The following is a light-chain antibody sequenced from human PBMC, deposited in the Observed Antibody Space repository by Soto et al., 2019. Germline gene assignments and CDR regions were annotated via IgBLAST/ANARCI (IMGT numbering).Light chain of an antibody. CDR3: SSYTSSSTVV. Sequence: QSALTQPASVSGSPGQSITISCTGTSSDVGGYNYVSWYQQHPGKAPKLMIYDVSNRPSGVSNRFSGSKSDNTASLTISGLQAEDEDDYYCSSYTSSSTVVFGGGTQLTVL. CDR1: SSDVGGYNY. V-gene: IGLV2-14*01. CDR2: DVS. J-gene: IGLJ2*01.